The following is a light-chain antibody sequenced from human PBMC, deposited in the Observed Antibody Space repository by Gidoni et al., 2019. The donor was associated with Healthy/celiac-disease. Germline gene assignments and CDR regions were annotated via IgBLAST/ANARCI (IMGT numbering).Light chain of an antibody. CDR1: PIISSY. Sequence: DIQPTQSPSSLSASVGDRVTITYPASPIISSYLTWYQQKPGQAPKLLIYAASSLQIGVPSRFSGSGSGTYFTLTISILQPEDFATYYCQQSYSRVFTFGPGTKVDIK. J-gene: IGKJ3*01. V-gene: IGKV1-39*01. CDR2: AAS. CDR3: QQSYSRVFT.